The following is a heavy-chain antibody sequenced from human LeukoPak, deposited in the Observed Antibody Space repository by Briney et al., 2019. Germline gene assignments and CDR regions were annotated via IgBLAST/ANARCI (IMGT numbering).Heavy chain of an antibody. Sequence: SEALSLTCSVSDGSINSYYWSWIRRPPGKGLEWIGYIYYNGNTNYSPSLKSRVTMSVDTSKNLFSLKVSSVTAADTAVYYCARGRSNYYGMDVWGQGTTVTVSS. CDR3: ARGRSNYYGMDV. D-gene: IGHD1-26*01. J-gene: IGHJ6*02. CDR1: DGSINSYY. CDR2: IYYNGNT. V-gene: IGHV4-59*01.